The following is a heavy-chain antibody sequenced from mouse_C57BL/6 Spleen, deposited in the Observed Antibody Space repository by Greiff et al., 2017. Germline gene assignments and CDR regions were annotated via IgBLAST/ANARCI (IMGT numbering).Heavy chain of an antibody. V-gene: IGHV1-15*01. CDR3: TRSAHYYGSSYAWFAD. CDR2: IDPETGGT. D-gene: IGHD1-1*01. CDR1: GYTFTDYE. Sequence: VQGVESGAELVRPGASVTLSCKASGYTFTDYEMHWVKQTPVHGLEWIGAIDPETGGTAYNQKFKGKAILTADKSSSTAYMELRSLTSEDSAVYYCTRSAHYYGSSYAWFADWGQGTLVTVAA. J-gene: IGHJ3*01.